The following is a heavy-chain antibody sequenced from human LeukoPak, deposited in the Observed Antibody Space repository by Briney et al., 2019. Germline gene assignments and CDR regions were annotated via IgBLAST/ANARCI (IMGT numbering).Heavy chain of an antibody. Sequence: SETLSLTCTVSGGSISSYYWNWIRQPPGKGLEWIAYVYYTGRTLYNPSLESRVTISVDTSKTQFSLTVTSVTAADTAVYYCARHMSVSYDAFDLWGRGTTVTVSS. V-gene: IGHV4-59*08. J-gene: IGHJ3*01. D-gene: IGHD3-10*01. CDR2: VYYTGRT. CDR1: GGSISSYY. CDR3: ARHMSVSYDAFDL.